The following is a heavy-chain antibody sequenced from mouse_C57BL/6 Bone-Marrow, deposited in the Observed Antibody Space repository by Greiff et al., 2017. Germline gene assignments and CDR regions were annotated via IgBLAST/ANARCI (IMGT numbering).Heavy chain of an antibody. CDR3: TTSGGSSRDY. CDR1: GFNIKDDY. D-gene: IGHD1-1*01. J-gene: IGHJ2*01. Sequence: VQLKQSGAELVRPGASVKLSCTASGFNIKDDYMHWVKQRPEQGLEWIGWIDPENGDTEYASKFQGKATITADTSSNTAYLQLSSLTSEDTAGYYCTTSGGSSRDYWGQGTTLTVSS. V-gene: IGHV14-4*01. CDR2: IDPENGDT.